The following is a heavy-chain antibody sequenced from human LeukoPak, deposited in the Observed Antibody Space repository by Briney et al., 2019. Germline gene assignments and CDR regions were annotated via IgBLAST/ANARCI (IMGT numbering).Heavy chain of an antibody. J-gene: IGHJ6*03. D-gene: IGHD4-17*01. Sequence: GGSLRLSCAASGFTSSNYAMSWVRQAPGKGLEWVSAISGSGGSTYYADSVKGRFTISRDNSNNTLYLQMNSLRAEDTAVYYCAKGYDYEIYYYYYYMDVWGKGTTVTVSS. CDR1: GFTSSNYA. CDR2: ISGSGGST. CDR3: AKGYDYEIYYYYYYMDV. V-gene: IGHV3-23*01.